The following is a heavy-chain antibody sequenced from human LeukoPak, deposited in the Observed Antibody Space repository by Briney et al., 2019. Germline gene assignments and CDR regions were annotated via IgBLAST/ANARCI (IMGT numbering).Heavy chain of an antibody. CDR1: GFTFSSYG. CDR2: ISYDGSNK. Sequence: PGGSLRLSCAASGFTFSSYGMHWVRQAPGKGLEWVAVISYDGSNKYYADSVKGRFTISRDNAKNSLYLQMNSLRAEDTAVYYCARVGLMITFLDYWGQGTLVTVSS. D-gene: IGHD3-16*01. V-gene: IGHV3-30*03. J-gene: IGHJ4*02. CDR3: ARVGLMITFLDY.